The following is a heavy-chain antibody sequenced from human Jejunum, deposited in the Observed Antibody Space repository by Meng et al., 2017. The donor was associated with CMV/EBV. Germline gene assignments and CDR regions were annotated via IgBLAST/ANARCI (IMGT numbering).Heavy chain of an antibody. CDR2: ISVDNGNT. Sequence: QVQLGPSGAEVKKPGASVKVSCRASGYTFSTYGITWVRQAPGQGLEWMGWISVDNGNTSYAQKFQGRVTMTTHTSTSTAYMELTGLTSDDTAVYYCARVSNTCLECWFDPWGQGTLVTVSS. CDR3: ARVSNTCLECWFDP. V-gene: IGHV1-18*01. J-gene: IGHJ5*02. CDR1: GYTFSTYG. D-gene: IGHD3-3*01.